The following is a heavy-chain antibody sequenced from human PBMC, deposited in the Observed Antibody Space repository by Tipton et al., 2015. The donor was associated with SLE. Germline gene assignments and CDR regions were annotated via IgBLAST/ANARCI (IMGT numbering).Heavy chain of an antibody. Sequence: QLVQSGAEVKKPGASVKVSCRASGYTFSSYDFNWVRQATGQGLEWMGWMNPNTGYTVFAQKFQGRVTMTRDTSIGTAYMELSSLKSEDTAVYYCARGPHWVDYWGQGTLVTVSS. V-gene: IGHV1-8*02. CDR1: GYTFSSYD. D-gene: IGHD7-27*01. CDR2: MNPNTGYT. J-gene: IGHJ4*02. CDR3: ARGPHWVDY.